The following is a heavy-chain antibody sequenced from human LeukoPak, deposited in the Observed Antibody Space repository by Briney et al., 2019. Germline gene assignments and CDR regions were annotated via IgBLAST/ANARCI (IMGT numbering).Heavy chain of an antibody. J-gene: IGHJ3*02. V-gene: IGHV3-30-3*01. CDR1: GFTFSSYA. CDR3: ANTAVTWGSAFDI. Sequence: GRSLRLSCAASGFTFSSYAMHWVRQAPGKGLEWVAVISYDGSNKYYADSVKGRFTISRDNAKNSLYLQMNSLRAEDTAVYYCANTAVTWGSAFDIWGQGTMVTVSS. CDR2: ISYDGSNK. D-gene: IGHD4-17*01.